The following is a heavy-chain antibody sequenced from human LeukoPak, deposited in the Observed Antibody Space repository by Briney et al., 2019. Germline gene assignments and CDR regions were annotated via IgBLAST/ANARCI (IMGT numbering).Heavy chain of an antibody. D-gene: IGHD3-22*01. CDR1: GFSFRSYG. CDR2: IWYDGSKS. V-gene: IGHV3-33*01. CDR3: ARADYYDSSGYNFGMGV. Sequence: GRSLRLSCAVSGFSFRSYGMHWVRQAPGKGLEWVTFIWYDGSKSYYGDSVEGRFTISRDNSKNTLHLQMNSLRAEDTAVYYCARADYYDSSGYNFGMGVWGQGTTVTVSS. J-gene: IGHJ6*02.